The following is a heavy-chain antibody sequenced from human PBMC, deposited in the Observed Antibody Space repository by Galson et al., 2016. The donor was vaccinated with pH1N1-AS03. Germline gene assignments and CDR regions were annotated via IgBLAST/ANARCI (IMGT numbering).Heavy chain of an antibody. CDR2: INPNNGVT. V-gene: IGHV1-2*04. D-gene: IGHD5-18*01. CDR1: GYIFTGFY. Sequence: SVKVSCKASGYIFTGFYVHWVRQAPGQGLEWMGWINPNNGVTNYAQKFQAWVTMTGDTSISTAYLELYGLKSDDTAVYYCARGGYSYHGFDYWGQGTTAIVSS. CDR3: ARGGYSYHGFDY. J-gene: IGHJ4*03.